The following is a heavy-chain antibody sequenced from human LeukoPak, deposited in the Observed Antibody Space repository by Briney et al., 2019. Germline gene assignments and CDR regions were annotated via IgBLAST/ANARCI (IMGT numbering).Heavy chain of an antibody. CDR2: LYRSGNI. V-gene: IGHV4-30-2*01. Sequence: SETLSLTCAVSGVSINSGGYPWNWIRQAPGKGLEWIGRLYRSGNIYYNPSLNSRVTISVDRSQNQLSLSLSSVCVAVTDVYFCARDRIDAFDFWGQGKMVTVSS. J-gene: IGHJ3*01. CDR1: GVSINSGGYP. CDR3: ARDRIDAFDF.